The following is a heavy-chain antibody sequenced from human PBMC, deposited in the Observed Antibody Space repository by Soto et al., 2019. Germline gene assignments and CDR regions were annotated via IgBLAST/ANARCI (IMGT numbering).Heavy chain of an antibody. CDR2: IYYSGST. D-gene: IGHD3-9*01. J-gene: IGHJ6*02. V-gene: IGHV4-39*01. Sequence: PSETLSLTCTVSGGSIISSSYYWGWLRQPPGKGLEWIGSIYYSGSTYYNPSLKSRVTISVDTSKNQFSLKLSSVTAADTAVYYCARLYYDILTYYYYYGMDVWGQGTTVTVSS. CDR1: GGSIISSSYY. CDR3: ARLYYDILTYYYYYGMDV.